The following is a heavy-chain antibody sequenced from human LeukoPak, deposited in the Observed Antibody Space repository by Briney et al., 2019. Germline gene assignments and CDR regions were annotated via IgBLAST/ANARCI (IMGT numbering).Heavy chain of an antibody. CDR3: ARTGVRGVIIGFDN. V-gene: IGHV1-2*02. D-gene: IGHD3-10*02. CDR2: INPNSGGT. CDR1: GYTFTGYY. J-gene: IGHJ4*02. Sequence: ASVKVSCKASGYTFTGYYMHWVRQAPGQGLEWMGWINPNSGGTNYAQKFQGRVTMTRDTSISTAYMELSRLRSDDTAVYYCARTGVRGVIIGFDNWGQGTLVTVSS.